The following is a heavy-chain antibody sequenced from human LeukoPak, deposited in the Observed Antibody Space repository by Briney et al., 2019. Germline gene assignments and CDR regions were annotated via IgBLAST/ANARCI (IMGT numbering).Heavy chain of an antibody. CDR3: ARELVPVANAHIYGMDV. V-gene: IGHV4-30-2*05. Sequence: SETLSLTCAVSGGSISSGGYSWSWIRQPPGKGLEWIGYIYHSGSTYYNPSLKSRLTISVDTSKNQSSLKLNSVTAADTAVYYCARELVPVANAHIYGMDVWGQGTTVTVSS. D-gene: IGHD2-2*01. CDR1: GGSISSGGYS. J-gene: IGHJ6*02. CDR2: IYHSGST.